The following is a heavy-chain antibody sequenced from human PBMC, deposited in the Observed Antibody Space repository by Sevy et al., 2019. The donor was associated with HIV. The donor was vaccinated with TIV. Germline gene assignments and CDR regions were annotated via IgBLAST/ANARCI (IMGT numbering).Heavy chain of an antibody. D-gene: IGHD1-26*01. CDR1: GFTFGDYT. CDR3: TRVEGATDWGMDV. CDR2: IRSQAYGGTT. J-gene: IGHJ6*02. V-gene: IGHV3-49*04. Sequence: GGSLRLSCTASGFTFGDYTMSWVRQAPGKGLGGVSLIRSQAYGGTTQYAASVKGRFTISRDDSKSIAYLQMNSLRTEDTAVYYCTRVEGATDWGMDVWGQGTTVTVSS.